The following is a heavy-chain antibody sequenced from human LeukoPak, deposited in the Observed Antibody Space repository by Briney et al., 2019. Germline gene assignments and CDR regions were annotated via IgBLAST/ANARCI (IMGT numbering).Heavy chain of an antibody. J-gene: IGHJ4*02. Sequence: PSETLSLTCSVSGGFINNYYWSWIRQPAGKGLEWIGRIYTSGSTNYNPSLKSRVTMSVDTSKNQFSLKLSSVTAADTAVYYCARVVRSGGSYYDYWGQGTLVTVSS. CDR2: IYTSGST. V-gene: IGHV4-4*07. CDR1: GGFINNYY. CDR3: ARVVRSGGSYYDY. D-gene: IGHD1-26*01.